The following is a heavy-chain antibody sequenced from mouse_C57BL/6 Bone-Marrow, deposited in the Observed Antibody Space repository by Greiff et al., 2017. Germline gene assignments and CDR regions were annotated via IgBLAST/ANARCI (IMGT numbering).Heavy chain of an antibody. D-gene: IGHD2-1*01. J-gene: IGHJ3*01. CDR2: IHPNSGST. CDR1: GYTFTSYW. CDR3: ARVYGNFAWFAY. V-gene: IGHV1-64*01. Sequence: QVQLQQPGAELVKPGASVKLSCKASGYTFTSYWMHWVKQRPGQGLEWIGMIHPNSGSTNYNVKFKSKATLTVDKSSSTAYMQLSSLTSEDSAVYYCARVYGNFAWFAYWGQGILVTVSA.